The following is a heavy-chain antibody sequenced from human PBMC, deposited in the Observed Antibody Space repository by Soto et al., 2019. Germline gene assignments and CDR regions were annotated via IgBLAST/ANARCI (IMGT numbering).Heavy chain of an antibody. J-gene: IGHJ6*02. V-gene: IGHV3-53*01. D-gene: IGHD2-15*01. CDR3: VVEDLGMEV. CDR2: IYSNGNT. CDR1: XFTVSTNY. Sequence: EVQLVESGGGLIQPGGSLRLSCAAXXFTVSTNYRTWVRQTPGKGLEWVSIIYSNGNTYYADSVKGRFTISRDNSKNTLYLQMNSLRVDDTAVYYCVVEDLGMEVWGQGTTVTVSS.